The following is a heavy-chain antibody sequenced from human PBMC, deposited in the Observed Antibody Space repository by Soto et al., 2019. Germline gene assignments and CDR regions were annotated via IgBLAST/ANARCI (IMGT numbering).Heavy chain of an antibody. CDR1: GFTFSSHA. J-gene: IGHJ4*02. V-gene: IGHV3-23*01. CDR3: EKGRFNFDY. CDR2: ISNSGVDT. Sequence: EVQLLESGGGLVQPGGSLRLSCAASGFTFSSHAMSWVRQAPGKGLEWVSGISNSGVDTFYADSVKGRFTVSRDNSKNTLYLQMKSLRVEDTAVYYCEKGRFNFDYWGQGTLVTVSS.